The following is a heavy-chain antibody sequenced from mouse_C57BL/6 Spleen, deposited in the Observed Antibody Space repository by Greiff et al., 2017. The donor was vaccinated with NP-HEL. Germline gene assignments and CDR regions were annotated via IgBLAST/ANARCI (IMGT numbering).Heavy chain of an antibody. CDR2: INPNNGGT. CDR3: ARGGPQAY. CDR1: GYTFTDYY. D-gene: IGHD3-2*02. V-gene: IGHV1-26*01. Sequence: VQLQQSGPELVKPGASVKISCKASGYTFTDYYMNWVKQSHGKSLEWIGDINPNNGGTSYNQKFKGKATLTVDKSSSTAYMELRSLTSEDSAVYYCARGGPQAYWGQGTSVTVSS. J-gene: IGHJ4*01.